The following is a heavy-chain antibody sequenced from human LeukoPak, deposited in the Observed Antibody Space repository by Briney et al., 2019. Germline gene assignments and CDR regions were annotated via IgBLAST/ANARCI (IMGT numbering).Heavy chain of an antibody. D-gene: IGHD2-15*01. Sequence: GESLKISCKGSGYSFTSYWIGWVRHMPGKGLEWMGIIYPGDSDTRYSPSFQGQVTISADKSISTAHLQWSSLKASDTAMYYCASAYCSGGSCYSGFDYWGQGTLVTVSS. J-gene: IGHJ4*02. CDR3: ASAYCSGGSCYSGFDY. CDR1: GYSFTSYW. V-gene: IGHV5-51*01. CDR2: IYPGDSDT.